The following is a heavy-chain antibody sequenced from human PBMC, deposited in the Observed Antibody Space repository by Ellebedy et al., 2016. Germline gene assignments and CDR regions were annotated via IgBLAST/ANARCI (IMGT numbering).Heavy chain of an antibody. J-gene: IGHJ4*02. D-gene: IGHD3/OR15-3a*01. CDR2: ISYDSKNT. CDR3: TSPLGGLVTKSAYFDY. V-gene: IGHV3-30*03. Sequence: GESLKISXVGSGFTFNTYAIHWVRQAPGKGLEWVAVISYDSKNTSYVDSVKGRFTISRDNSKRTVYLQMNSLKTEDSAVYFCTSPLGGLVTKSAYFDYWGPGTLVTVS. CDR1: GFTFNTYA.